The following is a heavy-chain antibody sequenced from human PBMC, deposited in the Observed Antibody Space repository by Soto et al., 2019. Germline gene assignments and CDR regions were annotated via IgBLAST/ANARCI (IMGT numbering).Heavy chain of an antibody. CDR2: ISFDGSNK. V-gene: IGHV3-30*18. Sequence: QVQLVESGGGAVQPGRSLRLSCAASGFTFSNFGVHWVRQAPGKGLEWVATISFDGSNKHYADSVKGRFTISRDNSRYTLFMQMNSLRPEDTAVYFCAKDQRRRSISWPSFDYWGQGTLVTVSS. CDR3: AKDQRRRSISWPSFDY. CDR1: GFTFSNFG. D-gene: IGHD6-13*01. J-gene: IGHJ4*02.